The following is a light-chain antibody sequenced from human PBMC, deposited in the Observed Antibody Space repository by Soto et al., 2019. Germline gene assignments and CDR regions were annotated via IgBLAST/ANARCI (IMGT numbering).Light chain of an antibody. Sequence: QSALTQPASVSGFLGQSITMSCTGSSSDVGTFNLVSWFQQHPGKAPKLLIFEGTKRPSGVSDRFSGSKSGNTASLTISGLQAEDEADYYCQSYDSGLSGHWVFGGGTKLTVL. CDR2: EGT. CDR3: QSYDSGLSGHWV. V-gene: IGLV2-23*01. CDR1: SSDVGTFNL. J-gene: IGLJ3*02.